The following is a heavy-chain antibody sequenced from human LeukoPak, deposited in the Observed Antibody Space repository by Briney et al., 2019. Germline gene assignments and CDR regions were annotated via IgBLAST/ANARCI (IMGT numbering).Heavy chain of an antibody. CDR2: ISAYNGNT. D-gene: IGHD5-18*01. CDR1: GYTFTSCG. Sequence: ASVKVSCKASGYTFTSCGISWVRQAPGQGLEWMGWISAYNGNTNYAQKLQGRVTMTTDTSTSTAYMELRSLRSDDTAVYYCARHVDTAMVFDYWGQGTLVTVSS. CDR3: ARHVDTAMVFDY. V-gene: IGHV1-18*01. J-gene: IGHJ4*02.